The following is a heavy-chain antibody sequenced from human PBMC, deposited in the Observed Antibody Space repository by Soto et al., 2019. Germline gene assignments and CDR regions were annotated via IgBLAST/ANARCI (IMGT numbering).Heavy chain of an antibody. D-gene: IGHD3-10*01. V-gene: IGHV3-11*05. CDR1: GFTFSDYY. CDR2: IGGRSSKT. J-gene: IGHJ4*02. CDR3: ARGGSGSFPEY. Sequence: QVQLVESGGGLVKPGGSLRLSCVASGFTFSDYYMSWIRQAPGKGLEWVSYIGGRSSKTNYADSVKGRFTISRDNAKNSLYLQMNSLRGEDPALYYCARGGSGSFPEYWGQGTLVTVSS.